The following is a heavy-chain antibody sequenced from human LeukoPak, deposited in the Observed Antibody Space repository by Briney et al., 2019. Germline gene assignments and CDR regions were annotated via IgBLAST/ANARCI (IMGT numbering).Heavy chain of an antibody. V-gene: IGHV4-34*01. CDR1: GGSFSGYY. J-gene: IGHJ4*02. CDR2: INHSGST. CDR3: ARRPGAGNDY. Sequence: SETLSLTCAVYGGSFSGYYWSWIRQPPGKGLEWIGEINHSGSTNYNPSLKSRVTISVDTSKNQFSLKLSSVTAADTAVYYCARRPGAGNDYWGQGTLVTVSS. D-gene: IGHD4/OR15-4a*01.